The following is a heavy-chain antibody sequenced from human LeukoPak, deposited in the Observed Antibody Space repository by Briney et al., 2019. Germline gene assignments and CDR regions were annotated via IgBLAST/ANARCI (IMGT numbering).Heavy chain of an antibody. CDR2: IYYSGNT. Sequence: PSETLSLTCTVSGGSVSSDSYYWSWIRQPPGKGLECIGYIYYSGNTNYNPSLKSRVTISIDRSKNQFSLKLSSVTAADTAVYYCARVYFHESRRIDIWGQGTMVTVSS. D-gene: IGHD3-22*01. CDR1: GGSVSSDSYY. J-gene: IGHJ3*02. CDR3: ARVYFHESRRIDI. V-gene: IGHV4-61*01.